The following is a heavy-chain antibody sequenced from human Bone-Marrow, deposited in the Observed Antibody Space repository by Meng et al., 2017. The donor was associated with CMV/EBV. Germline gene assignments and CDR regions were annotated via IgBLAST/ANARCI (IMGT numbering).Heavy chain of an antibody. D-gene: IGHD1-26*01. CDR2: INSDGSST. Sequence: GESLKISCAASGFTFSSYWMHWVRQAPGKGLVWISRINSDGSSTGYADSVKGRFTISRDNAKNTLYLQMNSLRAEDTAVYYCARAIVGATLDAFDIWGQGTMVTVSS. V-gene: IGHV3-74*01. J-gene: IGHJ3*02. CDR3: ARAIVGATLDAFDI. CDR1: GFTFSSYW.